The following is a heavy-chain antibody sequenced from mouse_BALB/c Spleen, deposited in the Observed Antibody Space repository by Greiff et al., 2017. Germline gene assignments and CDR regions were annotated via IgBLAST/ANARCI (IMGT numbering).Heavy chain of an antibody. CDR3: TRCGSGYPLVTTAWFAY. J-gene: IGHJ3*01. D-gene: IGHD1-1*01. CDR2: IDPETGGT. V-gene: IGHV1-15*01. Sequence: QVQLQQSGAELVRPGASVTLSCKASGYTFTDYEMHWVKQTPVHGLEWIGAIDPETGGTAYNQKFKGKATLTADKSSSTAYMEPRSLTSEDSAVYYCTRCGSGYPLVTTAWFAYWGQGTLVTVSA. CDR1: GYTFTDYE.